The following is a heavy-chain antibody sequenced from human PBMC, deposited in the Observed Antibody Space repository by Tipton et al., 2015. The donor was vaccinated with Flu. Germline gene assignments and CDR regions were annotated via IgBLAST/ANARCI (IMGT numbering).Heavy chain of an antibody. J-gene: IGHJ5*02. Sequence: TLSLTCAVYGGSFSGYYWSWIRQPPGKGLEWIGEINHSGSTNYNPSLKSRVTISVDTSKNQFSLKLSSVTAADTAVYYCARGGYYDFWSGYERNWFDPWGQGTLVTVSS. CDR1: GGSFSGYY. D-gene: IGHD3-3*01. CDR2: INHSGST. CDR3: ARGGYYDFWSGYERNWFDP. V-gene: IGHV4-34*01.